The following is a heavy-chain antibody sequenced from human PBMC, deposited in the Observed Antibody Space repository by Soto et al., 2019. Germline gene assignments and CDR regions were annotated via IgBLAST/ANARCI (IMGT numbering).Heavy chain of an antibody. J-gene: IGHJ3*02. D-gene: IGHD3-10*01. V-gene: IGHV1-69*13. CDR1: GGSFSSNA. Sequence: ASVKVSCKDSGGSFSSNAISCVRQAPGQGLGWMGGIIPTLGSANYAQKFQDRLTITAEGSPTTTYIELNSLRSEDAAVYYCASGERAESFDIGGQWTLVTVAS. CDR2: IIPTLGSA. CDR3: ASGERAESFDI.